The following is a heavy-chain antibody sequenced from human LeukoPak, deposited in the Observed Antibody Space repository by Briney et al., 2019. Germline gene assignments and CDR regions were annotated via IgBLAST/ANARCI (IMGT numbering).Heavy chain of an antibody. CDR3: ARGRLDYGGNSVVHYFDY. CDR2: IYYSGST. Sequence: SETLSLTCTVSGGSISSYYWSWIRQPPGKGLEWIGYIYYSGSTNYNPSLKSRVTISVDTSKNQFSLKLSSVTAADTAVYYCARGRLDYGGNSVVHYFDYWGQGTLVTVSS. CDR1: GGSISSYY. V-gene: IGHV4-59*12. J-gene: IGHJ4*02. D-gene: IGHD4-23*01.